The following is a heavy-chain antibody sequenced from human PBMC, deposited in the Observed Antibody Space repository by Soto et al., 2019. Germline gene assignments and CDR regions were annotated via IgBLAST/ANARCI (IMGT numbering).Heavy chain of an antibody. D-gene: IGHD3-22*01. CDR3: ARSYDSSGYYYPFDY. V-gene: IGHV3-74*01. CDR2: INSDGSST. Sequence: GGSLRLSCAASGVTFSSYWMHWVRQAPGKGLVWVSRINSDGSSTSYADSVKGRFTISRDNAKNTLYLQMNSLRAEDTAVYYCARSYDSSGYYYPFDYWGQGTLVTVSS. J-gene: IGHJ4*02. CDR1: GVTFSSYW.